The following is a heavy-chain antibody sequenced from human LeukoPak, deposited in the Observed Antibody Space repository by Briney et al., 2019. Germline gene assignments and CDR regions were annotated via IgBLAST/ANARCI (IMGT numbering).Heavy chain of an antibody. CDR2: INPKSGGT. J-gene: IGHJ4*02. Sequence: ASVKVSCNASGHTSTGFYMHWVRQAPGQGLEWVGWINPKSGGTTYARKFQGRVTMTRDTSISTAYMELSRLTSDDTAVYYCARGRQRDNGAYDPVCVYWGQGTLVTVSS. CDR3: ARGRQRDNGAYDPVCVY. CDR1: GHTSTGFY. D-gene: IGHD2-8*01. V-gene: IGHV1-2*02.